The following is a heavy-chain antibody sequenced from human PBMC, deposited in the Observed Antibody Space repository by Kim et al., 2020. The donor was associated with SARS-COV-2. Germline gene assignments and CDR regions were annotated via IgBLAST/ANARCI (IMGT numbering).Heavy chain of an antibody. CDR1: GFTFSSYS. J-gene: IGHJ6*02. CDR2: ISSSSSYI. CDR3: ARGGYITGTTNYYYYGMDV. V-gene: IGHV3-21*01. Sequence: GGSLRLSCAASGFTFSSYSMNWVRQAPGKGLEWVSSISSSSSYIYYADSVKGRFTISRDNAKNSLYLQMNSLRAEDTAVYYCARGGYITGTTNYYYYGMDVWGQGTTVTVSS. D-gene: IGHD1-20*01.